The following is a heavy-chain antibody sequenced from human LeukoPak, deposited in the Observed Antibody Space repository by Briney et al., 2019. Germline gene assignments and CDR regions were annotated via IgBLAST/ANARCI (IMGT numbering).Heavy chain of an antibody. CDR1: GFTFDDYG. CDR2: ISGSGGST. D-gene: IGHD3-22*01. V-gene: IGHV3-23*01. Sequence: GGSLRPSCAASGFTFDDYGMSWVRQAPGKGLEWVSAISGSGGSTYYADSVKGRFTISRDNSKNTLYLQMNSLRAEDTAVYYCAKDRWYYYDSSGKKLTNWFDPWGQGTLVTVSS. CDR3: AKDRWYYYDSSGKKLTNWFDP. J-gene: IGHJ5*02.